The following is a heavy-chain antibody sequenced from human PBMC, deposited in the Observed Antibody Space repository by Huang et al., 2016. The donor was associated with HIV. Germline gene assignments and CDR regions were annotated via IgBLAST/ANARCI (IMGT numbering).Heavy chain of an antibody. Sequence: QMRFQESGPGLVKPSGTLSLTCNVSGGSINTGRYYWGWIRQPPGKGLEWVGVLSYTGKRYYAPSIRGRLTMSADTSKKQFSLNLSSEAAADTAIFYCARNHDFWRGRMFAISYFDVWGRGTLVTVAS. CDR1: GGSINTGRYY. CDR3: ARNHDFWRGRMFAISYFDV. D-gene: IGHD3-3*01. J-gene: IGHJ2*01. CDR2: LSYTGKR. V-gene: IGHV4-39*01.